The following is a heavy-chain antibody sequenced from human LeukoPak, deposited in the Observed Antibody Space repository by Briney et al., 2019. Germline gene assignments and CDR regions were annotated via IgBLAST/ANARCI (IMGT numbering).Heavy chain of an antibody. D-gene: IGHD3-10*01. CDR1: GFTFRNYG. V-gene: IGHV3-33*01. CDR2: IWYNGDNK. Sequence: PGGSLRLSCAASGFTFRNYGMHWVRQTPGKGLEGVAVIWYNGDNKHYADSVEGRFTVSRDNSKNTVYLQMNSLRAEDTALYYCARDDLRAAKTMGLWFDYWGQETVVTVSS. J-gene: IGHJ4*02. CDR3: ARDDLRAAKTMGLWFDY.